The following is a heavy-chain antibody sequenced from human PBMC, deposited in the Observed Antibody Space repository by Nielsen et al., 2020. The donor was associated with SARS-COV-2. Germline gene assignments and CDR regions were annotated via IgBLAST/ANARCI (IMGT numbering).Heavy chain of an antibody. CDR1: GFTFSSYG. D-gene: IGHD4-17*01. CDR2: IWYDGSNK. CDR3: ARDDYGERGGFDY. J-gene: IGHJ4*02. V-gene: IGHV3-33*01. Sequence: GGSLRLSCAASGFTFSSYGMHWVRQAPGKGLEWVAVIWYDGSNKYYADSVKGRFTISRDNSKNTLYLQMNSLRAEDTAVYYCARDDYGERGGFDYWGQGTLVTVSS.